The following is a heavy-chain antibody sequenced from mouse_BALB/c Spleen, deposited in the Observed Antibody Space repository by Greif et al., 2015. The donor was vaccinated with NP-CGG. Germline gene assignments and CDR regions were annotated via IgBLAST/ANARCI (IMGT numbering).Heavy chain of an antibody. CDR3: ARPVARATTY. CDR2: IDPSDSYT. Sequence: QVQLQQSGAELVKPGASVKLSCKASGYTFTSFWLHWVKQRPGQGLEWIGEIDPSDSYTNYNQKFKGKATLTVDKSSSTAYMQLSSLTSEDSAGYYCARPVARATTYWGQGTLVTVSA. V-gene: IGHV1-69*02. D-gene: IGHD3-1*01. J-gene: IGHJ3*01. CDR1: GYTFTSFW.